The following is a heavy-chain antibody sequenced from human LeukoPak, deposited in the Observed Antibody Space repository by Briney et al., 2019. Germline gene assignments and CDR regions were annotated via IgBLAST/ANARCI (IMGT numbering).Heavy chain of an antibody. CDR1: GFTFSSYG. D-gene: IGHD2-2*01. CDR2: IRYDGSNK. V-gene: IGHV3-30*02. CDR3: AKDLGYCSSTSCIQKRGGYYFDY. Sequence: QPGGSLRLSCAASGFTFSSYGMHWVRQAPGKGLEWVAFIRYDGSNKYYADSVKGRFTISRDNSKNTLYLQMNSLRAEDTAVYYCAKDLGYCSSTSCIQKRGGYYFDYWGQGTLVTVSS. J-gene: IGHJ4*02.